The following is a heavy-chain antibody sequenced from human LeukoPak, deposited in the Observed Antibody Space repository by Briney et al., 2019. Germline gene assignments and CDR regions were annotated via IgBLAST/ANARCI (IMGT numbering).Heavy chain of an antibody. D-gene: IGHD2-2*01. CDR1: GVSISSHY. CDR2: IYYSGST. V-gene: IGHV4-59*11. Sequence: SETLSLTCTVSGVSISSHYWSWIRQPPGKGLEWIGYIYYSGSTNYNPSLKSRVTISVDTSKNQFSLKLSSVTAADTAVYYCARHRVPAAPFDYWGQGTLVTVSS. CDR3: ARHRVPAAPFDY. J-gene: IGHJ4*02.